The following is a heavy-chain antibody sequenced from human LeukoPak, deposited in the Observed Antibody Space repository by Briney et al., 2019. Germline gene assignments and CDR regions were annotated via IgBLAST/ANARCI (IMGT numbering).Heavy chain of an antibody. V-gene: IGHV4-38-2*01. D-gene: IGHD3-3*01. CDR2: IYHSWST. J-gene: IGHJ3*02. CDR3: ARGACSSTSCYARRYDFWSGYYRGHDAFDI. CDR1: GYSISSGYY. Sequence: SETLSLTCAVSGYSISSGYYWGWIRQPPGKGLEWIGSIYHSWSTYYNPSLKSRVTISVDTSKNQFSLKLSSVTAADTAVYYCARGACSSTSCYARRYDFWSGYYRGHDAFDIWGQGTMVTVSS.